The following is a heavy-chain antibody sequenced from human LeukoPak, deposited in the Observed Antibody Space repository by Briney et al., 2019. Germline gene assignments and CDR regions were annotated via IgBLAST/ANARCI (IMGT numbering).Heavy chain of an antibody. CDR3: TSLVGATTGKEYDY. Sequence: GGSLRLSCAASGFTFSNAWMSWVRQAPGKGLEWVGRIKSKADGGTTDYAAPVKGRFTISRDDSKNTLYLQMNSLRAEDTAVYYCTSLVGATTGKEYDYWGQGTLVTVSS. J-gene: IGHJ4*02. CDR2: IKSKADGGTT. D-gene: IGHD1-26*01. CDR1: GFTFSNAW. V-gene: IGHV3-15*01.